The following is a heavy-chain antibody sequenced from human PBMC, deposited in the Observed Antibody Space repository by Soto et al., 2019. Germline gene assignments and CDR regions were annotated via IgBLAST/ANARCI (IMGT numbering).Heavy chain of an antibody. Sequence: GGSLRLSCAASGFTFSSYAMSWVRQAPGKGLEWVSAISGSGGSTYYADSVKGRFTISRDNSKNTLYLQMNSLRAEDTAVYYCAKDSLHCSGGSCSAPFPYYYYYGMDVWGQGTTVTVSS. D-gene: IGHD2-15*01. J-gene: IGHJ6*02. CDR2: ISGSGGST. CDR3: AKDSLHCSGGSCSAPFPYYYYYGMDV. V-gene: IGHV3-23*01. CDR1: GFTFSSYA.